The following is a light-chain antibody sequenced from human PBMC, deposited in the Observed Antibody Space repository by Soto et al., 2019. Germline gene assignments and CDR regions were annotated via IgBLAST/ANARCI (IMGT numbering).Light chain of an antibody. Sequence: DIQMTQSPSSVSASVGDRVTITFRSSEDISTWLAWYQQKPGQAPKFLIYAASSLQSGVPSRFSGRGSGTDFTLTITNLHPEDFATYFCQQGYDTPITFGQGTRLEIK. CDR3: QQGYDTPIT. V-gene: IGKV1-12*01. CDR2: AAS. J-gene: IGKJ5*01. CDR1: EDISTW.